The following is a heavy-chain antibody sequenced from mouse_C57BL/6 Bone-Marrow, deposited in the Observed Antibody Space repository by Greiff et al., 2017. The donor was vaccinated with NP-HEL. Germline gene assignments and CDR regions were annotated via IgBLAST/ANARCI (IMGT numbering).Heavy chain of an antibody. J-gene: IGHJ3*01. V-gene: IGHV5-6*01. CDR1: GFTFSSYG. Sequence: EVQLKESGGDLVKPGGSLKLSCAASGFTFSSYGMSWVRQTPDKRLEWVATISSGGSYTYYPDSVKGRFTISRDNAKNTLYLQMSSLKSEDTAMYYCARPAMVRVLAYWGQGTLVTVSA. CDR2: ISSGGSYT. D-gene: IGHD2-2*01. CDR3: ARPAMVRVLAY.